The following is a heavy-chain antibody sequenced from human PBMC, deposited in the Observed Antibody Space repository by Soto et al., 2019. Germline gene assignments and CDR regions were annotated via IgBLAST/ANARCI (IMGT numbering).Heavy chain of an antibody. J-gene: IGHJ6*04. D-gene: IGHD1-26*01. CDR3: AEGVELDV. Sequence: EVLLLESGGGLVQPGGSLRLSCEASGFSFSSFAMNCVRQAPGKGLEWVSAIGDSGASTYYADSVEGRFTISRDTSTNTLSLQLTRLRAEDTSVYYCAEGVELDVWGNGTTVTVSS. V-gene: IGHV3-23*01. CDR2: IGDSGAST. CDR1: GFSFSSFA.